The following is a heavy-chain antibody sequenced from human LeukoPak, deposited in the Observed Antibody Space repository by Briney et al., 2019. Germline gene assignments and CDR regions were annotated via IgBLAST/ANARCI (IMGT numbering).Heavy chain of an antibody. CDR3: ARGYYDSSGYYGDAFDI. CDR2: ISSSSSYI. D-gene: IGHD3-22*01. CDR1: GFTFSSYS. Sequence: GGSLRLSCAASGFTFSSYSMNWVRQAPGKGLEWVSSISSSSSYIYYADSVKGRFTISRDNAKNSLYLHMNSLRAEDTAVYYGARGYYDSSGYYGDAFDIWGQGAMVTVSS. J-gene: IGHJ3*02. V-gene: IGHV3-21*01.